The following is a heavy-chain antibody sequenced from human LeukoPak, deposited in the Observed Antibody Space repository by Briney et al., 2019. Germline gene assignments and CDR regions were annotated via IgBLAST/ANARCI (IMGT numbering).Heavy chain of an antibody. CDR3: ARVFARYSLVY. J-gene: IGHJ4*02. V-gene: IGHV3-20*03. CDR2: INWNGGST. D-gene: IGHD5-18*01. Sequence: XXLXXVSGINWNGGSTGYGDSVKGRFTISRDNAKNSLYLQMNSLRAEDTALYYCARVFARYSLVYWGQGTLVTVSS.